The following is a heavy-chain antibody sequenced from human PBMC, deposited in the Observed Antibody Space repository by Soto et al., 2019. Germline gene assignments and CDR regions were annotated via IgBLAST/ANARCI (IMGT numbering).Heavy chain of an antibody. D-gene: IGHD3-3*01. Sequence: LSLTCAVSGGSISSGVYSWSWVRQAPGKGLEWVSGISWNSGSIGYADSVKGRFTISRDNAKNSLYLQMNSLRAEDTALYYCAKDSTTYYDFWSGYYWWSGMDVWGQGTKVTVSS. J-gene: IGHJ6*02. V-gene: IGHV3-9*01. CDR1: GGSISSGVYS. CDR3: AKDSTTYYDFWSGYYWWSGMDV. CDR2: ISWNSGSI.